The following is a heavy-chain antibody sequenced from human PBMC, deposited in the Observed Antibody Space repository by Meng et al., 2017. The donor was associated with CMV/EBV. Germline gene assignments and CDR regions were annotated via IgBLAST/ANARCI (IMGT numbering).Heavy chain of an antibody. D-gene: IGHD6-6*01. V-gene: IGHV1-46*01. CDR3: AREEGIAARSDWFDP. CDR2: INPSGGST. J-gene: IGHJ5*02. Sequence: VHLVQSGAEVKKTRASVKVSCKASGYTFTSYYMHWVRQAPGQGLEWMGIINPSGGSTSYAQKFQGRVTMTRDTSTSTVYMELSSLRSEDTAVYYCAREEGIAARSDWFDPWGQGTLVTVSS. CDR1: GYTFTSYY.